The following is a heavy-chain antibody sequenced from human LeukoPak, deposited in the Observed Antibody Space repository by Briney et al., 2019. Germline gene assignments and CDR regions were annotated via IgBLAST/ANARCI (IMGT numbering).Heavy chain of an antibody. D-gene: IGHD3-22*01. CDR3: ARPVTQWLFSGFDL. CDR2: INPSGGST. J-gene: IGHJ3*01. CDR1: GYTFTSYY. Sequence: GASVKVSCKASGYTFTSYYMHWVRQAPGQGLEWMGIINPSGGSTSYAQKLQGRVTMTTDTSTATAYMELRSLRSDDTAVYFCARPVTQWLFSGFDLWGQGTMVTVSS. V-gene: IGHV1-46*01.